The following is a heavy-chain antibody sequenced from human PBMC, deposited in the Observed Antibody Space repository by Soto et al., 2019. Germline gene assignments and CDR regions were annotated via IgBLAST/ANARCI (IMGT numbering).Heavy chain of an antibody. J-gene: IGHJ6*02. D-gene: IGHD2-2*01. CDR1: GYTFTSYG. V-gene: IGHV1-18*04. Sequence: ASVKVSCKASGYTFTSYGISWVRQAPGQGLEWMGWISAYHGNTNYAQKLQGRVTMTTDTSTSTAYMELRSLRSDDTAVYYCARVTTSWVAFMVVVPDNYYYGMDVWGQGTTVGVSS. CDR2: ISAYHGNT. CDR3: ARVTTSWVAFMVVVPDNYYYGMDV.